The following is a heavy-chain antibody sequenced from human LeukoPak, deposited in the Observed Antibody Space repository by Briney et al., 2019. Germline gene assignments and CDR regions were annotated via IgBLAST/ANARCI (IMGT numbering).Heavy chain of an antibody. J-gene: IGHJ4*02. CDR2: IKSKTDGETT. CDR1: GSTFTNAW. Sequence: GGSLGLSCVDSGSTFTNAWMSWVRQAPGKGLEWIGRIKSKTDGETTNYAEPVRGRFTISRDDSKSAVYLQMNSLKIEDTAVYYCTTDLGTYYHGSQRLIPIDYWGQGTLVTVSS. D-gene: IGHD3-10*01. CDR3: TTDLGTYYHGSQRLIPIDY. V-gene: IGHV3-15*01.